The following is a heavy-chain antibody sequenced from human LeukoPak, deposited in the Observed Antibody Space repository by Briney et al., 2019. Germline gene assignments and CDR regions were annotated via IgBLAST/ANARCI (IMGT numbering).Heavy chain of an antibody. CDR2: ISADGNII. CDR3: ARVRSPRYFDY. V-gene: IGHV3-11*04. CDR1: GFTFRNYY. Sequence: GGSLRLSCAASGFTFRNYYISWFRQAPGKGLEWVSWISADGNIIRYADSVKGRFTISRDNAKNSLYLQMNSLRAEDTAVYYCARVRSPRYFDYWGQGTLVTVSS. J-gene: IGHJ4*02.